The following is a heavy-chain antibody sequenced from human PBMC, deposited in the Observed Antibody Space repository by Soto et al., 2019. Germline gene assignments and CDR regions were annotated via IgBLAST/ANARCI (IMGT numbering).Heavy chain of an antibody. CDR2: INSGGTT. J-gene: IGHJ6*02. V-gene: IGHV3-66*01. Sequence: EVQLVESGGTLVQPGGSLRLSCAASGFDASVNYMTWVRQAPGKGLEWVSAINSGGTTFYADSVKCRFTISRDNSKNTLYLQMNSLRVEDTAMYYCVRENYYYGMDVWGQGTAVTVSS. CDR3: VRENYYYGMDV. CDR1: GFDASVNY.